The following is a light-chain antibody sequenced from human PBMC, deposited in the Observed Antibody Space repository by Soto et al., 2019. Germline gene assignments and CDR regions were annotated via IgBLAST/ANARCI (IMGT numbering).Light chain of an antibody. CDR2: STS. J-gene: IGKJ5*01. V-gene: IGKV1-12*01. Sequence: DIQMTQSPSSVSATVGDSATLTCRASQDIATWLAWYQQKPGKAPKLLISSTSILHSGVPARFSGSGSGRYFTLTISSLQPEDFATYYCQQANSFPITFGQGTRLEIK. CDR1: QDIATW. CDR3: QQANSFPIT.